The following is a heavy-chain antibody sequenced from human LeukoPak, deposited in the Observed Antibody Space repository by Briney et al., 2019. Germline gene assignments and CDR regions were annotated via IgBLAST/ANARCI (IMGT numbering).Heavy chain of an antibody. D-gene: IGHD6-6*01. J-gene: IGHJ4*02. CDR2: IYYVGNT. CDR1: GGSISSGGNY. V-gene: IGHV4-31*03. CDR3: ARGGSSLFVEFDY. Sequence: SQTLSLTCTVSGGSISSGGNYWSWLRQLPGKGLEWIGYIYYVGNTNYNPSLKSRLSMSVDTSKSQFSLSLTSATAADTAVYYCARGGSSLFVEFDYWGQGTLVTVSS.